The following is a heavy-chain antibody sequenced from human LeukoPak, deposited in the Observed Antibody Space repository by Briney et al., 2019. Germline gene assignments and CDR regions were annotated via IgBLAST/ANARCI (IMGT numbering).Heavy chain of an antibody. CDR1: GFTFSSYG. D-gene: IGHD3-22*01. Sequence: GGSLRLSCAASGFTFSSYGMSWVRQAPGKGLEWVSAISGSGGSTYYADSVKGRFTISRDNSKNTLYLQTNSLRAEDTALYYCVRDRDSTGYYDYWGQGTLVTVSS. CDR3: VRDRDSTGYYDY. CDR2: ISGSGGST. J-gene: IGHJ4*02. V-gene: IGHV3-23*01.